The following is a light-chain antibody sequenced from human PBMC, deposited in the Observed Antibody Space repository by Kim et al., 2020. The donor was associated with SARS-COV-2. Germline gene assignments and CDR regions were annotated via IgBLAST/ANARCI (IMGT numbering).Light chain of an antibody. Sequence: DIQMTQSPSSLSASIGDRVTITCRASQDIRRYVNWYQQKPGKAPKLLMSGASSLQSGVPSRFSGIGSGTDFTLTISSLQREDFATYHCQQSYDIPWTFGQGTRVEIK. J-gene: IGKJ1*01. CDR1: QDIRRY. CDR3: QQSYDIPWT. CDR2: GAS. V-gene: IGKV1-39*01.